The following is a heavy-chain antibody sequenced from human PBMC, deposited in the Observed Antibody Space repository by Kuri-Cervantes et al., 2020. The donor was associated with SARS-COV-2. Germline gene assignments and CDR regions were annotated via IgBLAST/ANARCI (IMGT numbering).Heavy chain of an antibody. J-gene: IGHJ6*03. CDR3: AKDGVGSGYPDLKYMDV. Sequence: GESLKISCAASGFTFDDYGMSWVRQAPGKGLEWVSGINWNGGSTGYADSVKGRFTISRDNSKDTISLQMNSLRGEDTAVYYCAKDGVGSGYPDLKYMDVWGRGTTVTVSS. V-gene: IGHV3-20*04. CDR2: INWNGGST. D-gene: IGHD3-3*01. CDR1: GFTFDDYG.